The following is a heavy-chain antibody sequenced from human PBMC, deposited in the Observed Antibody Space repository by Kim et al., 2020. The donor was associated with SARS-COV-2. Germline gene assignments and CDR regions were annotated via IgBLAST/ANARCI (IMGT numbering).Heavy chain of an antibody. CDR1: GFTFSSFA. CDR3: AKSPGTTLTRRIEFDY. Sequence: GGSLRLSCAASGFTFSSFAMSWVRQAPGKGLEWVSVISAGGGRIYYADSVKGRCTISRDDSKNTLFLQMNSLRAEDTAVYYCAKSPGTTLTRRIEFDYWG. D-gene: IGHD7-27*01. CDR2: ISAGGGRI. V-gene: IGHV3-23*01. J-gene: IGHJ4*01.